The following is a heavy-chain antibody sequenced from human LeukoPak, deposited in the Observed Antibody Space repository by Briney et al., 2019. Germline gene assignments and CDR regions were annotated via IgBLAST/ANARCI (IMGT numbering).Heavy chain of an antibody. CDR3: ARAGYGAAFDI. D-gene: IGHD5-18*01. J-gene: IGHJ3*02. V-gene: IGHV1-18*01. CDR2: ISAYNGNT. Sequence: ASVKVSCKAPGGTFSSYAISWVRQAPGHGLEWMGWISAYNGNTNYAQKLQGRVTMTTDTSTSTAYMELRSLRSDDTAVYYCARAGYGAAFDIWGQGTMVTVSS. CDR1: GGTFSSYA.